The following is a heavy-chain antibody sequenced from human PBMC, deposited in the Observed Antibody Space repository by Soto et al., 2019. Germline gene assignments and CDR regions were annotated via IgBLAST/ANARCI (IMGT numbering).Heavy chain of an antibody. D-gene: IGHD2-2*01. CDR3: SRSGYHLPVDWFDP. CDR2: IWYDGSNK. CDR1: GFTFSSYG. Sequence: QVQLVESGGGVVQPGRSLRLSCAASGFTFSSYGMHWVRQAPGKGLEWVAVIWYDGSNKYYADSVKGRFTISRDNSKNTLYLRMNSLIAEYTAVYYCSRSGYHLPVDWFDPWGQGTLVTVSS. V-gene: IGHV3-33*01. J-gene: IGHJ5*02.